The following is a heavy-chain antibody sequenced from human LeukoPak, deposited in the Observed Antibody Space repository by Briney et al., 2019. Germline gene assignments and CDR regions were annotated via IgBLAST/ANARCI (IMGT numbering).Heavy chain of an antibody. CDR1: GFTFSSYA. CDR3: ARDLTHYFDY. J-gene: IGHJ4*02. CDR2: ISYDGSNK. Sequence: GRSLRLSCAASGFTFSSYAMHWVRQAPGKGLEWVAVISYDGSNKYYADSVKGRFTISRDNSKNTMYLQMNSLRVEDTAVYYCARDLTHYFDYWGQGTLVTVSS. V-gene: IGHV3-30*04.